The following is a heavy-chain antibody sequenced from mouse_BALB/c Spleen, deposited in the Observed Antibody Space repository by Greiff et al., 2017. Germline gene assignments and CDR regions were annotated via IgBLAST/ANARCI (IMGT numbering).Heavy chain of an antibody. J-gene: IGHJ1*01. CDR1: GYTFTDYN. CDR3: AEIYYGSSYWYFDV. CDR2: IYPYNGGT. Sequence: EVKLQESGPELVKPGASVKISCKASGYTFTDYNMHWVKQSHGKSLEWIGYIYPYNGGTGYNQKFKSKATLTVDNSSSTAYMELRSLTSEDSAVYYCAEIYYGSSYWYFDVWGAGTTVTVSS. V-gene: IGHV1S29*02. D-gene: IGHD1-1*01.